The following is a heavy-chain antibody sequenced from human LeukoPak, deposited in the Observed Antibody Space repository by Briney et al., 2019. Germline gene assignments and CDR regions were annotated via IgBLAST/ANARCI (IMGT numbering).Heavy chain of an antibody. CDR3: ARSRGYSGYDIDY. J-gene: IGHJ4*02. Sequence: PGGSLRLSCAASGFTFSSYSMTWARQAPGKGLEWVSYISSSSSTIYYADSVKGRFTISRDNSKNTLSLQMNSLRVGDTAVYYCARSRGYSGYDIDYWGQGTPVTVSS. CDR2: ISSSSSTI. V-gene: IGHV3-48*01. D-gene: IGHD5-12*01. CDR1: GFTFSSYS.